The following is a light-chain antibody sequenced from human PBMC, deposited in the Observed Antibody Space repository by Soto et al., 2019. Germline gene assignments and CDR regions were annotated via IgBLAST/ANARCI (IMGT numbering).Light chain of an antibody. Sequence: QAVVTQPPSVSAAPGQKVTISCSGSTSNIGNNYVSCYQQLPRTAPHLLIYDNNNRPSGIPGRFSGSKSGTAATLGITGLQNGDEDDYYCGTWDSSLSALVFGGGTKLTVL. J-gene: IGLJ2*01. CDR2: DNN. CDR3: GTWDSSLSALV. V-gene: IGLV1-51*01. CDR1: TSNIGNNY.